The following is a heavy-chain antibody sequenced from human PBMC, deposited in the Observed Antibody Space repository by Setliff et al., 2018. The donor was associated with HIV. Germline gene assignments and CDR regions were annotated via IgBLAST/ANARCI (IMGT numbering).Heavy chain of an antibody. Sequence: SETLSLTCTISNYSISSGHYWGWIRQSPGKGLEWIGNIYYGGSTYYNPSLKSRVTISVDTSKNQFSLKLSSVTAADTAVYYCARDNAYYYGSGSHRYYAMDVWGRGTTVTVSS. CDR3: ARDNAYYYGSGSHRYYAMDV. J-gene: IGHJ6*02. CDR1: NYSISSGHY. V-gene: IGHV4-38-2*02. CDR2: IYYGGST. D-gene: IGHD3-10*01.